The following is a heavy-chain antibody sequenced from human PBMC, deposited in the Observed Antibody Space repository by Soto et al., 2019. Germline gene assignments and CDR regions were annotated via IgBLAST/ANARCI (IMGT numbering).Heavy chain of an antibody. D-gene: IGHD3-10*01. CDR2: ISYDGSNK. CDR1: GFTFSSYA. CDR3: ARGTRQWFRAAFDI. V-gene: IGHV3-30-3*01. J-gene: IGHJ3*02. Sequence: TGGSLRLSCAASGFTFSSYAMHWVRQAPGKGLEWVAVISYDGSNKYYADSVKGRFTISRDNSKNTLYLQMNSLRAEDTAVYYCARGTRQWFRAAFDIWGQGTMVTVSS.